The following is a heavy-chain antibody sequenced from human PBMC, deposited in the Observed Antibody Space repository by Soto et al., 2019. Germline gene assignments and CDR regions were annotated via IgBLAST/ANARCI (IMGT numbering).Heavy chain of an antibody. CDR1: GGPISICDYY. V-gene: IGHV4-30-4*01. J-gene: IGHJ4*02. Sequence: SESLSLTRTVSGGPISICDYYWRASRQPPGKGLEWIGYIYYSGNTYYNPSLKSRVTISVDTSKNQFSLKLSSVTAADTAVYYCARARLGYCTSTSCFSSFDYWGQGILVTVSS. CDR2: IYYSGNT. CDR3: ARARLGYCTSTSCFSSFDY. D-gene: IGHD2-2*03.